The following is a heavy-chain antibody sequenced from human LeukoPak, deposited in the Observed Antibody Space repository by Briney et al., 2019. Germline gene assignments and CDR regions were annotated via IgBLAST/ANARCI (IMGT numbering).Heavy chain of an antibody. Sequence: GESLKISCRGSGYRFTNYWIGWVRQMPDKGLEWVGIIYPGESETRYSPSFQGHVSISADKSISTAYLQWSSLKASDTAMYYCARLYLHCTGGTCLDIDHWGQGTLVTVSS. J-gene: IGHJ4*02. D-gene: IGHD2-15*01. CDR3: ARLYLHCTGGTCLDIDH. V-gene: IGHV5-51*01. CDR1: GYRFTNYW. CDR2: IYPGESET.